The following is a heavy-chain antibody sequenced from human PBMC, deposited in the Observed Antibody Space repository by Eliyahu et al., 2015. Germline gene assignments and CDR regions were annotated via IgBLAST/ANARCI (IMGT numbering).Heavy chain of an antibody. Sequence: EVQLVESGGGLVQPGRSLRLSCAASXFXXDDYAMHWVRQAPGKGLEWVSGISWNSGSIGXAXSVKGRFTISRDNAKNSLYLQMNSLRAEDTALYYCAKDIGDTASFLDYWGQGTLVTVSS. J-gene: IGHJ4*02. D-gene: IGHD5-18*01. CDR3: AKDIGDTASFLDY. CDR2: ISWNSGSI. CDR1: XFXXDDYA. V-gene: IGHV3-9*01.